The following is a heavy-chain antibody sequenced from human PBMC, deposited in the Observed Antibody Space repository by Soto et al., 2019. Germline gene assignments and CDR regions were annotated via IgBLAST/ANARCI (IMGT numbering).Heavy chain of an antibody. CDR3: ARGSDCTNGVCYTKNYYYYGMDV. D-gene: IGHD2-8*01. V-gene: IGHV1-69*01. Sequence: QVQLVQSGAEVKKPGSSVKVSCKASGGTFSSYAISWVRQAPGQGLEWMGGIIPIFGTANYAQKFQGRVTITADESKSTAYMELSSLRSEDKAVYYCARGSDCTNGVCYTKNYYYYGMDVWGQGTTVTVSS. CDR2: IIPIFGTA. J-gene: IGHJ6*02. CDR1: GGTFSSYA.